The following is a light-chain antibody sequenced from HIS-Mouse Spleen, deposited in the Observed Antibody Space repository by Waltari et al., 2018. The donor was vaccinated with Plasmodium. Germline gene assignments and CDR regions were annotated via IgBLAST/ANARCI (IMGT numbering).Light chain of an antibody. CDR3: QQYYSTPLT. J-gene: IGKJ4*01. V-gene: IGKV4-1*01. CDR1: QSVLYSSNNKNY. Sequence: DIVMTQSPDSLAVSLGERATINCKSSQSVLYSSNNKNYLAWYQQKPGQPPKLLIYWASTLESGVPDRFSGSGSGTDVTLTISSLQAEDVAVYYCQQYYSTPLTFGGGTKVEIK. CDR2: WAS.